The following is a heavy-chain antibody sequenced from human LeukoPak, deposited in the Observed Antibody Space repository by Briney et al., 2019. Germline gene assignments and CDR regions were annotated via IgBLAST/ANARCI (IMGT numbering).Heavy chain of an antibody. D-gene: IGHD2-2*01. V-gene: IGHV3-23*01. J-gene: IGHJ4*02. CDR1: GFTFSSYA. Sequence: GGSLRLSCAASGFTFSSYAMSWVRQAPGKGLEWVSAISGSGGSTYYADSVKGRFTISRDNSKNTLYLQMNSLRAEDTAVYYCAKDAPPRTRSPAHFDYWGQGTLVTVSS. CDR2: ISGSGGST. CDR3: AKDAPPRTRSPAHFDY.